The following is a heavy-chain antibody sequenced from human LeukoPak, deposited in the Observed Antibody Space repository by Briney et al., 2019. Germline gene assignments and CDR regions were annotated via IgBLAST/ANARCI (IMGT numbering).Heavy chain of an antibody. J-gene: IGHJ4*02. CDR1: DSSINSGYY. D-gene: IGHD3-3*01. V-gene: IGHV4-38-2*02. CDR3: ARVFWSGYSYFDY. Sequence: PSETLSLTCTVSDSSINSGYYWDWIRQPPGKGLEWMGSIYHSGSTYYNPSLKSRVTMSVDTSKNQFSLKLSSVTAADTAVYYCARVFWSGYSYFDYWGQGTLVTVSS. CDR2: IYHSGST.